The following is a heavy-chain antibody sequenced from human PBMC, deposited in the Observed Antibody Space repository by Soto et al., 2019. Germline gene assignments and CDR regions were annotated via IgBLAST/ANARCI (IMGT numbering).Heavy chain of an antibody. CDR1: GGPISSGY. D-gene: IGHD3-22*01. V-gene: IGHV4-59*01. J-gene: IGHJ5*02. CDR3: TGAYYDVSGYSLDP. CDR2: IYYGGSI. Sequence: SETLSLTCSVSGGPISSGYWTWIRQPPGKGLEWIGYIYYGGSINYNPSLKSRVIISVDTAKNQFSLRLSSVSAADTAVYYCTGAYYDVSGYSLDPWGQGTSVTVSS.